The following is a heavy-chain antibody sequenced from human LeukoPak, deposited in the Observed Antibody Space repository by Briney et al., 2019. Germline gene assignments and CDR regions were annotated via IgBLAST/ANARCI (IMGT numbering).Heavy chain of an antibody. J-gene: IGHJ4*02. CDR1: GVTLSNYG. CDR3: AKRGVVIRVILVGFHKEANYFDS. CDR2: ISGSGGST. D-gene: IGHD3-22*01. V-gene: IGHV3-23*01. Sequence: GGSLRLSCAVSGVTLSNYGMSGVRQAQGKGLEWVAGISGSGGSTNYADSVKGRFTISRDSPKNTLYLQMNSLRAEDTAVYFCAKRGVVIRVILVGFHKEANYFDSWGQGALVTVSS.